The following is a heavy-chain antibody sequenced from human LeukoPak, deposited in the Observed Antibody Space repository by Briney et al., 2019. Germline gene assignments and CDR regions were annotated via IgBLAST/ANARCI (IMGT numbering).Heavy chain of an antibody. J-gene: IGHJ4*02. V-gene: IGHV4-30-4*08. D-gene: IGHD3-22*01. Sequence: SETLSLTCTVSGGSISSGDYYWSWIRQPPGKGLEWIGYIYYSGSTYYNPSLKSRVTISVATSKNQFSLKLSSVTAADTAVYYCARDSPQGGYYDSSGYYSHWGQGTLVIVSS. CDR3: ARDSPQGGYYDSSGYYSH. CDR1: GGSISSGDYY. CDR2: IYYSGST.